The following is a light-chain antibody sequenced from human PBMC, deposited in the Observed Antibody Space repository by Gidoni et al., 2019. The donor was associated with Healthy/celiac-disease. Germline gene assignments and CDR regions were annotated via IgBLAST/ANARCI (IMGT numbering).Light chain of an antibody. CDR3: QQYDNT. Sequence: IQITQSPSSLSGYVGARVTITCQASQDFSNYLNWYQQKPGKAPKLLSYDASTLETGVPSRFSGSGSGTDFTFTISSLQPEDIATYYCQQYDNTFGGGTKVEIK. J-gene: IGKJ4*01. CDR1: QDFSNY. V-gene: IGKV1-33*01. CDR2: DAS.